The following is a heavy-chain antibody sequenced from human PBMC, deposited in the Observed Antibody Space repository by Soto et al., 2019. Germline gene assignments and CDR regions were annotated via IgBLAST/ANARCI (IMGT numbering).Heavy chain of an antibody. CDR1: GDSVSSNSAA. CDR3: ARGIEIAGHYFDY. J-gene: IGHJ4*01. CDR2: TYYRSKWYN. Sequence: SQTLSLTCAISGDSVSSNSAAWNWIRQSPSRGLEWLGRTYYRSKWYNDYAVSVKSRITLNPDTSKNQFSLKLSSVTAADTAVYYCARGIEIAGHYFDYWGQGTLVTVSS. V-gene: IGHV6-1*01.